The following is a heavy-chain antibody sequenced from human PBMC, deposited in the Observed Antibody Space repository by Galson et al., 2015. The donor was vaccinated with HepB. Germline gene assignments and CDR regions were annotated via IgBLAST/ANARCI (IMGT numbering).Heavy chain of an antibody. CDR1: RFTFSSYS. CDR3: ARGRGSTDVYYYYYYGMDV. CDR2: ISSSSSTI. D-gene: IGHD6-25*01. J-gene: IGHJ6*02. V-gene: IGHV3-48*02. Sequence: SLRLSCAASRFTFSSYSMNWVRQAPGKGLEWVSYISSSSSTIYYADSVKGRFTISRDNAKNSLYLQMNSLRDEDTAVYYCARGRGSTDVYYYYYYGMDVWGQGTTVTVSS.